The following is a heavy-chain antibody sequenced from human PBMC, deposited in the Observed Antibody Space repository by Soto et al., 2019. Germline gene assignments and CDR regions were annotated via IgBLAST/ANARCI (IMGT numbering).Heavy chain of an antibody. J-gene: IGHJ6*02. Sequence: QVQLVESGGGVVQPGRSLRLSCAASGFAFSSYGMHWVRQAPGKGLEWVAVIWYDGSNKYYADYVKGRFTISRDNYKNTLYLQMNSLRAEDTAVYYCAREAPTQNYYYYGMDVWGQGTTVTVSS. CDR3: AREAPTQNYYYYGMDV. CDR1: GFAFSSYG. V-gene: IGHV3-33*01. CDR2: IWYDGSNK.